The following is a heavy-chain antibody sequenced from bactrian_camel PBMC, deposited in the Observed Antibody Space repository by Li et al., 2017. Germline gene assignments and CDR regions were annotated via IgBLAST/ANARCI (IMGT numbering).Heavy chain of an antibody. D-gene: IGHD5*01. CDR3: AASILEGDVRRSAPTWRGYFNHFAY. Sequence: HVQLVESGGGSVQAGGSLRLSCAPSGQSFTGYCMAWFRQAPGEERKAVASLDSDGTTSYADSVKGRFTISKDNAKSTLDLQMNDLSPEDTGKYYCAASILEGDVRRSAPTWRGYFNHFAYWGRGTQVTVS. CDR2: LDSDGTTS. V-gene: IGHV3-2*01. CDR1: GQSFTGYC. J-gene: IGHJ6*01.